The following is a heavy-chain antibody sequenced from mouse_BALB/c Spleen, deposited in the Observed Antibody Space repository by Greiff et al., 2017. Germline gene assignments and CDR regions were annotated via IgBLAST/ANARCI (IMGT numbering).Heavy chain of an antibody. CDR2: ISSGGST. J-gene: IGHJ2*01. D-gene: IGHD1-1*01. CDR3: ARGRGDNYGSSYFDD. V-gene: IGHV5-6-5*01. CDR1: GFTFSSYA. Sequence: EVQGVESGGGLVQPGGSRKLSCAASGFTFSSYAMSWVRQTPEKRLEWVASISSGGSTYYPDSVKGRFTISRDNARNILYLQMSSLRSEDTAMYYCARGRGDNYGSSYFDDWGQGTTLTVSS.